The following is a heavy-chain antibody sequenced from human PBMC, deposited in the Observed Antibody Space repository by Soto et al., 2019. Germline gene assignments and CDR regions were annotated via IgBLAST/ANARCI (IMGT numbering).Heavy chain of an antibody. CDR1: GGTFSSYA. CDR2: IIPIFGTA. J-gene: IGHJ6*02. D-gene: IGHD6-13*01. V-gene: IGHV1-69*06. Sequence: SVKVACKASGGTFSSYAISWVRQAPGQGLEWMGGIIPIFGTANYAQKFQGRVTITADKSTSTAYMELSSLRSEDTAVYYCARGGASAVPRYYSPCAMDFWCQGLSVT. CDR3: ARGGASAVPRYYSPCAMDF.